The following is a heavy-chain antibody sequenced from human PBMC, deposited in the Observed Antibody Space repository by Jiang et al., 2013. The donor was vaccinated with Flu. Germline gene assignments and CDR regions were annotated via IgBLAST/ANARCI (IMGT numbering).Heavy chain of an antibody. V-gene: IGHV3-21*01. CDR2: ISSSSSYI. CDR3: ARGQIGYSSRPYYFDY. J-gene: IGHJ4*02. CDR1: GFTFSSYS. Sequence: VQLVESGGGLVKPGGSLRLSCAASGFTFSSYSMNWVRQAPGKGLEWVSSISSSSSYIYYADSVKGRFTISRDNAKNSLYLQMNSLRAEDTAVYYCARGQIGYSSRPYYFDYWGQGTLVTVSS. D-gene: IGHD6-13*01.